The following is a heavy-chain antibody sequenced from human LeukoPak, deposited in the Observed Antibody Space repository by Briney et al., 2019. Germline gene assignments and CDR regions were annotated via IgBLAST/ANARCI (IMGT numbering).Heavy chain of an antibody. V-gene: IGHV1-2*02. D-gene: IGHD2-2*01. CDR3: ARSGLYAEYHQH. Sequence: ASVKVSCKASGYTFTGYYIHWVRQAPGQGLEWMGWINPNSGGTNYARKFQGRVTMTRDTSTSTAYMDLSRLRSDDTAVYYCARSGLYAEYHQHWGQGTPVTVSS. CDR2: INPNSGGT. J-gene: IGHJ1*01. CDR1: GYTFTGYY.